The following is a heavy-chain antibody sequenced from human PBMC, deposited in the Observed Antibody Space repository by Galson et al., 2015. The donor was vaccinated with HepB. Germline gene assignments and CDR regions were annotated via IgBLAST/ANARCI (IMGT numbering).Heavy chain of an antibody. J-gene: IGHJ4*02. CDR2: INSDGSST. CDR3: ARGPDFPYGSGSYLMYFDY. CDR1: GFTFSSYW. V-gene: IGHV3-74*01. D-gene: IGHD3-10*01. Sequence: SLRLSCAASGFTFSSYWMHWVRQAPGKGLVWVSRINSDGSSTSYADSVKGRFTISRDNAKNTLYLQMNSLRAEDTAVYYCARGPDFPYGSGSYLMYFDYWGQGTLVTVSS.